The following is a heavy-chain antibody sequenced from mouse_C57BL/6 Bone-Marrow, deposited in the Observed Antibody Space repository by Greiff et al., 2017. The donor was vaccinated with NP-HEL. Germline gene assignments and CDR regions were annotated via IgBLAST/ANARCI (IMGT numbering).Heavy chain of an antibody. Sequence: VQLQQPGAELVKPGASVKLSCKASGYTFTSYWMHWVKQRPGRGLEWIGRIDPNSCGTKYNEKFKSKATLTVDKPSSTAYMQLSSLTSEDSAVYYCARSRDDGYPHFDYWGQGTTLTVSS. V-gene: IGHV1-72*01. D-gene: IGHD2-3*01. J-gene: IGHJ2*01. CDR1: GYTFTSYW. CDR2: IDPNSCGT. CDR3: ARSRDDGYPHFDY.